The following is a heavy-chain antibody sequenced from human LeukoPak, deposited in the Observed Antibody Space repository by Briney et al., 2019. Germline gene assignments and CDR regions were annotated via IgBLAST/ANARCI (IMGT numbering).Heavy chain of an antibody. J-gene: IGHJ6*02. V-gene: IGHV3-30*03. CDR3: AGGSSPYYYYGMDV. D-gene: IGHD6-6*01. CDR1: GFTFSNYA. CDR2: ISYDGSNK. Sequence: PGGSLRLSCVASGFTFSNYAMSWVRQAPGKGLEWVAVISYDGSNKYYADSVKGRFTISRDNSKNTLYLQMNSLRAEDTAVYYCAGGSSPYYYYGMDVWGQGTTVTVSS.